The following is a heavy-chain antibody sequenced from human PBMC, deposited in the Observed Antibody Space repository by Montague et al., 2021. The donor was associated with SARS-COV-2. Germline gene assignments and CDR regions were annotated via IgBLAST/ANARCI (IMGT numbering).Heavy chain of an antibody. J-gene: IGHJ5*02. D-gene: IGHD6-19*01. Sequence: SETLSLTCAVYGGSFSGYYWSWIRQPPGKGLEWIGEINHSGSTXXXPSXXXRVTISVDTSKNQFSLKLSSVTAADTAVYYCARSHWQWLVLSRGWFDPWGQGTLVTGSS. CDR3: ARSHWQWLVLSRGWFDP. V-gene: IGHV4-34*01. CDR1: GGSFSGYY. CDR2: INHSGST.